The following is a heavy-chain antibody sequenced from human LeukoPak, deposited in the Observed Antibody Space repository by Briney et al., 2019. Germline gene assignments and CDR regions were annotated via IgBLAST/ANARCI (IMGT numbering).Heavy chain of an antibody. D-gene: IGHD2-2*01. CDR1: GFTFSSYW. CDR3: ARDDCTTTTCHGS. J-gene: IGHJ5*02. Sequence: GGSLRLSCAASGFTFSSYWMHWVRRAPGKGLVWVSRINSDGSITTYADSVKGRFTISRDNAKNTLYLQMNSLRAEDTAVYYCARDDCTTTTCHGSWGQGTLVTVSS. CDR2: INSDGSIT. V-gene: IGHV3-74*01.